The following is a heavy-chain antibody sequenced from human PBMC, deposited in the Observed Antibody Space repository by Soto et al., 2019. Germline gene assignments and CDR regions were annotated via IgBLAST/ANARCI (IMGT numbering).Heavy chain of an antibody. CDR2: INAGNGNT. D-gene: IGHD5-18*01. CDR1: GYIFTTYA. CDR3: ARDLDVDSAREIGFDP. Sequence: QVQLVQSGAEVKKPGASVKVSCKASGYIFTTYAMHWVRQAHGQRLEWMGWINAGNGNTKYSQKFQGRVTITRDTSASTADMELSSLRSEDTAVYYCARDLDVDSAREIGFDPWGQGTLVTVAS. J-gene: IGHJ5*02. V-gene: IGHV1-3*01.